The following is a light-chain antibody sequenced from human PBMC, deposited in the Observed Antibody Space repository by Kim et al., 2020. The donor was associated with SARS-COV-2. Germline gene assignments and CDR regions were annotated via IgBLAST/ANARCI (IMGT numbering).Light chain of an antibody. CDR2: QDS. CDR1: KLGDKY. V-gene: IGLV3-1*01. CDR3: QAWDSSTVV. J-gene: IGLJ2*01. Sequence: SGSPGQTASITCSGDKLGDKYACWYQQKPGQSPVLVIYQDSKRPSGIPERFSGSNSGNTATLTISGTRAMDEADYYCQAWDSSTVVFGGGTKMTVL.